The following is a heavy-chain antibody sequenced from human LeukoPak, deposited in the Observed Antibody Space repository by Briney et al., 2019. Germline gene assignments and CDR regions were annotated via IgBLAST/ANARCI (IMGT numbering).Heavy chain of an antibody. J-gene: IGHJ6*03. CDR3: ASKSYGDYDTPYYSYMDV. Sequence: SVKVSCKASGGTFSSYAISGVRQAPGQGREWRGGIIPIFGTANYAHKFHGRVTITPDEPTSPAYMELSSLRSEDTAVYYCASKSYGDYDTPYYSYMDVWGKGTTVTVSS. CDR2: IIPIFGTA. D-gene: IGHD4-17*01. V-gene: IGHV1-69*01. CDR1: GGTFSSYA.